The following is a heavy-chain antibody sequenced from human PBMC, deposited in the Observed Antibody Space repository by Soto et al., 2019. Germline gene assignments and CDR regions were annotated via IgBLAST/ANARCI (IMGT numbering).Heavy chain of an antibody. CDR3: SNYAGVEYLEY. CDR2: IRSGGDAI. D-gene: IGHD2-2*01. Sequence: QVQLVESGGGLVQPGGSLRLSCAASGLSFGGNDMRWIRQAPGKGLEWLSYIRSGGDAIYFADSVRGLFTISRDNAKNSLYLQMSSLSTEETAVYYCSNYAGVEYLEYWGQGILVSV. V-gene: IGHV3-11*01. J-gene: IGHJ4*02. CDR1: GLSFGGND.